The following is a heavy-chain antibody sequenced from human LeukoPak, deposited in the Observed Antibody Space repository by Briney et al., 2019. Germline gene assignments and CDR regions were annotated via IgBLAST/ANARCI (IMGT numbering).Heavy chain of an antibody. CDR3: ARLSNSSGWFSLDY. Sequence: PGGSLRLSCAASGFTFSSYSMNWVRQAPGKGLEWVSSISSSSSYIYYADSVKGRFTISRDNAKNSLYLQMNSLRAEDTAVYYRARLSNSSGWFSLDYWGQGTLVTVSS. CDR1: GFTFSSYS. CDR2: ISSSSSYI. D-gene: IGHD6-19*01. J-gene: IGHJ4*02. V-gene: IGHV3-21*01.